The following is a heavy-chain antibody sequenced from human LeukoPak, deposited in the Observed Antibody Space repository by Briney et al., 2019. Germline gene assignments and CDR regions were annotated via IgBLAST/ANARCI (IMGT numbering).Heavy chain of an antibody. J-gene: IGHJ5*02. V-gene: IGHV3-43*02. CDR1: GFTFDDYA. CDR3: AKVGPWLANDL. CDR2: ISADGAGT. D-gene: IGHD6-19*01. Sequence: GGSLRLSCAASGFTFDDYAMHWVRQPPGKGLEVVSLISADGAGTSYANSVKGRFIIYRDNSKTLLFLQMNGLRTEDTAFYFCAKVGPWLANDLWGQGILVTVSS.